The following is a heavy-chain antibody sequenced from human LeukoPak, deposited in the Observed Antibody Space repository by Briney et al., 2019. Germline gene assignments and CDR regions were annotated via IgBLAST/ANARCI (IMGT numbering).Heavy chain of an antibody. CDR1: GGSVSSGSYY. Sequence: SETLSLTCTVSGGSVSSGSYYWSWIRQPPGEGLEWIGYFYHSGGTNYNPSLKSRATISIDTSKNEVSLKLRSVTAADTAVYYCARGASSSWYSLWKFWGQGTLVTVSS. CDR2: FYHSGGT. D-gene: IGHD6-13*01. CDR3: ARGASSSWYSLWKF. V-gene: IGHV4-61*01. J-gene: IGHJ4*02.